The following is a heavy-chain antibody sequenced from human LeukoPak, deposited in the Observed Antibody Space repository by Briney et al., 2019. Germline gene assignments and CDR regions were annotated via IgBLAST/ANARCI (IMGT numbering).Heavy chain of an antibody. CDR3: AKDRTGFDP. J-gene: IGHJ5*02. CDR2: ISGSGGST. V-gene: IGHV3-23*01. Sequence: PGGSLRLSCAASGFTFSSYAMSWVRQAPGKGLEWVSAISGSGGSTYYADSVKGRFTISRDTSKNTLYLQMTILRAEATAVYYCAKDRTGFDPWGQGTLVTVSS. CDR1: GFTFSSYA.